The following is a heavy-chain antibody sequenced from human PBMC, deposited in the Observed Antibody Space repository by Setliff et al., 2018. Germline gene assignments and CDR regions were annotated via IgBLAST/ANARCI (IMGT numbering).Heavy chain of an antibody. D-gene: IGHD3-22*01. V-gene: IGHV4-38-2*02. Sequence: SETLSLTCTVSGGSISSRFYWGWIRQSPGKGLEWIGSLFDGGSIYYNPSLKSRASISLDASRNQFALKLTSATAADSAVYFCARDPHYDPTYSLPGHGFDIWGQGAMVTVSS. J-gene: IGHJ3*02. CDR3: ARDPHYDPTYSLPGHGFDI. CDR2: LFDGGSI. CDR1: GGSISSRFY.